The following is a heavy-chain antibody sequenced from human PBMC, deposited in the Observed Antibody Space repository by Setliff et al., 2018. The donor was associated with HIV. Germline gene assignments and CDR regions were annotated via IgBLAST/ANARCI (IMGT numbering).Heavy chain of an antibody. CDR3: NIYYYYYMDV. V-gene: IGHV4-4*02. CDR2: INHSGST. J-gene: IGHJ6*03. Sequence: SETLSLTCAVSGGSVSSTNWWNWVRQPPGKGLEWIGEINHSGSTNYNPSLKSRVTISVDTSKNQFSLKLSSVTAADTAVYYCNIYYYYYMDVWGKGTTVTVSS. CDR1: GGSVSSTNW.